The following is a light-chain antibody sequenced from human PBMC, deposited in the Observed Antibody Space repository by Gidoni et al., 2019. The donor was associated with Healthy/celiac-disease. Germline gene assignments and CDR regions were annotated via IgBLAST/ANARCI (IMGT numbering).Light chain of an antibody. CDR3: QQRSNWPS. V-gene: IGKV3-11*01. CDR2: DAS. J-gene: IGKJ5*01. CDR1: QSVSSY. Sequence: EIVLTQSPATLSLSPGERATLSCRDSQSVSSYLAWYQQNPGQAPRLLIYDASNRATGITARFSGSGSGTDFTLTISSLEPEDFAVYYCQQRSNWPSFGQGTRLEIK.